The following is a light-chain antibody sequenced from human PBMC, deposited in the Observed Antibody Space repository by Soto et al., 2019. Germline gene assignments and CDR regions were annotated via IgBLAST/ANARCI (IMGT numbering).Light chain of an antibody. J-gene: IGLJ3*02. CDR1: SSDIGSYNY. V-gene: IGLV2-14*01. Sequence: QSALTQPASVTGSPGQSITISCTGTSSDIGSYNYVSWYQQCPGKAPRLLIYEVTNRPSGVSNRFSGSKSGNTASLTISGLQADDDADYYCCSYRSSRTWVFGGGTKVTVL. CDR2: EVT. CDR3: CSYRSSRTWV.